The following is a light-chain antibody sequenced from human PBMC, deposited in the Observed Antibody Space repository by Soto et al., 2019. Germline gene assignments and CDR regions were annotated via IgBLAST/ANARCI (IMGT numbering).Light chain of an antibody. CDR3: QSYDSSLRYV. Sequence: QPVLTQPPSVSGAPGQRVTISCTGSSSNIGAGYDVHWYQQLPGTAPKLLIYGNSNRPSGVPDRFSGSKSGTSASLAITGLQAGDEADYYCQSYDSSLRYVFGTGTKVTVL. V-gene: IGLV1-40*01. CDR1: SSNIGAGYD. CDR2: GNS. J-gene: IGLJ1*01.